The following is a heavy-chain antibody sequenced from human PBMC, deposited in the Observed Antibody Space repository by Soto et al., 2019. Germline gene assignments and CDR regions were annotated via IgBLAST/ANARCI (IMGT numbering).Heavy chain of an antibody. V-gene: IGHV4-61*01. J-gene: IGHJ4*02. CDR1: GGSVSSGSYY. CDR2: IYYSGST. D-gene: IGHD6-19*01. Sequence: QVQLQESGPGLVKPSETLSLTCTVSGGSVSSGSYYWSWIRQPPGKGLEWIGYIYYSGSTNYNPSLKSRVTISVDTSKNQVSLKLSSVTAADTAVYYWARAKWGSGCYMILDYCGQGTLVTVSS. CDR3: ARAKWGSGCYMILDY.